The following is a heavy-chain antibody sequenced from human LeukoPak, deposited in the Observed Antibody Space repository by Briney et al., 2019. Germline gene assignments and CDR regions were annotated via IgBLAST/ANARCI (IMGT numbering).Heavy chain of an antibody. CDR2: ISYDGSNK. V-gene: IGHV3-30*18. CDR1: GFTFSLFG. Sequence: PGRSLRLSCAASGFTFSLFGMHWVRQAPGKGLEWVALISYDGSNKWYADSVEGRFTTSRDNSENTLYLQMSSLRAEDTAVYYCAKDEPGISATRPDYWGQGTLVSVSS. CDR3: AKDEPGISATRPDY. J-gene: IGHJ4*02. D-gene: IGHD6-19*01.